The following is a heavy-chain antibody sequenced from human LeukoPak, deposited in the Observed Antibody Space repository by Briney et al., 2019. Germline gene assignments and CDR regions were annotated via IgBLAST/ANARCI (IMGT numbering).Heavy chain of an antibody. CDR1: GYSFTNYW. Sequence: GESLKIFCKGSGYSFTNYWIGWVRQMPGKGLEWITIIYPGDSDTRYSPSFQGQVTISADKSINTAYLQWSSLKASDSAMYYCARQKYSSGLDAFDIWGQGTMVTVSS. D-gene: IGHD5-18*01. V-gene: IGHV5-51*01. CDR2: IYPGDSDT. CDR3: ARQKYSSGLDAFDI. J-gene: IGHJ3*02.